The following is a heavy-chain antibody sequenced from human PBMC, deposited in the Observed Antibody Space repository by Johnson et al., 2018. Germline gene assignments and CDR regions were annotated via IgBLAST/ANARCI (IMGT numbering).Heavy chain of an antibody. Sequence: VQLVESGGGLVQPGGSLRLSCAASGFTFSSSAMSWVRQAPGTGLAWVSAISGRGGSTYYADSVKGRFTISRDKAKNSLYLQMNSLRDEDTAVYYCARDTSGSYLGYFQHWGQGTLVTVSS. V-gene: IGHV3-23*04. CDR1: GFTFSSSA. CDR3: ARDTSGSYLGYFQH. D-gene: IGHD1-26*01. CDR2: ISGRGGST. J-gene: IGHJ1*01.